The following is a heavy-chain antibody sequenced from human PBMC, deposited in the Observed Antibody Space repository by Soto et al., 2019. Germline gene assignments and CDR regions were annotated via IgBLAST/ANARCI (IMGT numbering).Heavy chain of an antibody. CDR2: IIPNSGNT. CDR1: GGTFSSYA. CDR3: TRAYGAETFDF. J-gene: IGHJ5*01. V-gene: IGHV1-8*02. D-gene: IGHD3-10*01. Sequence: ASVKVSCKASGGTFSSYAISWVRQAPGQGLEWMGGIIPNSGNTGYAQNSRGRVTMTQNTAIGTAYMELSSLRSDDTATYYCTRAYGAETFDFWGQGTRVTVSS.